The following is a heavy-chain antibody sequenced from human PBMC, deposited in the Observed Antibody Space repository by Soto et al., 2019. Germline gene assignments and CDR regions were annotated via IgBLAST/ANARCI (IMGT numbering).Heavy chain of an antibody. CDR1: GFSFSTYS. J-gene: IGHJ4*02. CDR2: ISSSSSAI. Sequence: GGSLRLSCAASGFSFSTYSVNWVRQSPGKGLEWISYISSSSSAIYYAGSVKGRFTISRDNAKNSLYLQMNSLRDEDTAVYYCARDSNYGIDYWGQGTLVTVSS. D-gene: IGHD4-17*01. V-gene: IGHV3-48*02. CDR3: ARDSNYGIDY.